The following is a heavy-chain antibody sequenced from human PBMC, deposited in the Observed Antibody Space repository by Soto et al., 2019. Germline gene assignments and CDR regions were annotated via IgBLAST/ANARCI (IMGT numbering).Heavy chain of an antibody. D-gene: IGHD2-21*02. Sequence: QVQLVESGGGVVQPGRSLRLSCAASGFIFSSYGMHWVRQAPGKGLEWVAVIWYDGSNKYYADSVKGRFTISRDNSKNTLYLRMNSVRAEDTAVFYWARVGAAYCGGDCYSEFDYWGQGTLVTVSS. CDR2: IWYDGSNK. V-gene: IGHV3-33*01. CDR3: ARVGAAYCGGDCYSEFDY. J-gene: IGHJ4*02. CDR1: GFIFSSYG.